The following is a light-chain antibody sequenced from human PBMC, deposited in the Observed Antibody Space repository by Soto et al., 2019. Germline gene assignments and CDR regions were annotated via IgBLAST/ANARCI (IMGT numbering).Light chain of an antibody. Sequence: IQMTHSPSSLSASVLYIVTITFRASQSISSWLALYQQKPGKAPKLLIYKASSLESGVPSRFSGSGSGTEFTLTISSLQPDDFATYYCQKYNSYSRKFGQGTKVDIK. CDR1: QSISSW. CDR3: QKYNSYSRK. J-gene: IGKJ1*01. V-gene: IGKV1-5*03. CDR2: KAS.